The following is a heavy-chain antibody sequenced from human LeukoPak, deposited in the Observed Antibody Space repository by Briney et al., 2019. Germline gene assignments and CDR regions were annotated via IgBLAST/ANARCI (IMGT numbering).Heavy chain of an antibody. CDR2: ISYDGSNK. CDR1: GFTSSSYG. V-gene: IGHV3-30*03. D-gene: IGHD4-17*01. Sequence: GGSLRLSCAASGFTSSSYGMHWVRQAPGKGLEWVAVISYDGSNKYYADSVKGRFTISRDNSKNTLYLQMNSLRAEDTAVYYCASAKGYGDYFDYWGQGTLVTVSS. J-gene: IGHJ4*02. CDR3: ASAKGYGDYFDY.